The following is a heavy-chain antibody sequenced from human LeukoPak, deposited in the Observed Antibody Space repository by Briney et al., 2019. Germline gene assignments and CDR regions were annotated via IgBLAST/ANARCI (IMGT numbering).Heavy chain of an antibody. D-gene: IGHD2-2*01. CDR1: GGCIDSNY. CDR2: IYYTGST. V-gene: IGHV4-59*01. Sequence: PSETLSPTSAVSGGCIDSNYCVWLRQPPGKGLEWIGYIYYTGSTEYHPSLKSRVTISLDTSKNQFSLQLTSVTAADTAVYYFARVYQTGVDYFVYWGQGNLVSVSS. J-gene: IGHJ4*02. CDR3: ARVYQTGVDYFVY.